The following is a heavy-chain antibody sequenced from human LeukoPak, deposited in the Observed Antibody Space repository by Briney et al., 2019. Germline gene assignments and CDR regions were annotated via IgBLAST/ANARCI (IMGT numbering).Heavy chain of an antibody. D-gene: IGHD3-10*01. V-gene: IGHV1-69*06. Sequence: SVKVSCKASGGTFSSYAISWVRQAPGQGLEWMGGIIPIFGTANYAQKFQGRVTITADKSTSTAYMELSSLRSEDTAVYYCASITMVRGVITYNWFDPWGQGTLVTVSS. CDR3: ASITMVRGVITYNWFDP. CDR2: IIPIFGTA. CDR1: GGTFSSYA. J-gene: IGHJ5*02.